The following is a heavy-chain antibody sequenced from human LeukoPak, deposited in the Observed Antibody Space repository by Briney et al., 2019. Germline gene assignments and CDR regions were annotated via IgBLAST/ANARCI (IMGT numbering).Heavy chain of an antibody. CDR1: GDSVSSNSAA. Sequence: SQTLSLTCVISGDSVSSNSAAWNWIRQSPSRGLEWLGRTYCRSTWYNDYAVSVRGRITVNPDTSKNQFSLHLNSVTPEDTAVYYCARRLTQYDCFDPWGQGILVTVSS. CDR2: TYCRSTWYN. J-gene: IGHJ5*02. D-gene: IGHD2-2*01. CDR3: ARRLTQYDCFDP. V-gene: IGHV6-1*01.